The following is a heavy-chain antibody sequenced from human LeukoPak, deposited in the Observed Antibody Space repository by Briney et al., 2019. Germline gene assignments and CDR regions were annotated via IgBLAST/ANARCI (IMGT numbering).Heavy chain of an antibody. J-gene: IGHJ3*02. CDR1: GFTFSNYW. CDR3: ARRGYSSGRYDVFDI. CDR2: INSDGSST. D-gene: IGHD6-19*01. Sequence: GGSLRLSCAASGFTFSNYWVHWVRQAPGKGLVWVSRINSDGSSTRYADSVKGRFTISRDNAKNTLYLQMNSLRAEDTAVYYCARRGYSSGRYDVFDIWGQGTMVTVSS. V-gene: IGHV3-74*01.